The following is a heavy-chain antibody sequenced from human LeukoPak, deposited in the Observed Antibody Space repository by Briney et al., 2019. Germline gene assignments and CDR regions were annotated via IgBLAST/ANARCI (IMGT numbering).Heavy chain of an antibody. CDR3: TSALLTWRELWLDY. J-gene: IGHJ4*02. CDR1: GFNFTNAR. CDR2: VKSKTDGGTT. D-gene: IGHD3-10*01. V-gene: IGHV3-15*01. Sequence: GGSLRLSCAASGFNFTNARMSWVRQAPGKGLEWVGRVKSKTDGGTTDYAAPVKGRFTISRDDSKNTLFLQMNSLKTEDTAVYFCTSALLTWRELWLDYWGQGTLVTVSS.